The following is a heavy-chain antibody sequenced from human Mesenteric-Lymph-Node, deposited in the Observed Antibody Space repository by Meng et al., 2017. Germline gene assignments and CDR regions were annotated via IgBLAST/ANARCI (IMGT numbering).Heavy chain of an antibody. Sequence: ASVKVSCKASGYTFTGYYMHWVRQAPGQGLEWMGRINPNSGGTNYAQKFQGRVTMTRDTSISTAYMELSRLRSDDTAVYYCARGGTIFGVVIIRSGPRAYYYGMDVWGQGTTVTGSS. V-gene: IGHV1-2*06. CDR3: ARGGTIFGVVIIRSGPRAYYYGMDV. D-gene: IGHD3-3*01. CDR2: INPNSGGT. J-gene: IGHJ6*02. CDR1: GYTFTGYY.